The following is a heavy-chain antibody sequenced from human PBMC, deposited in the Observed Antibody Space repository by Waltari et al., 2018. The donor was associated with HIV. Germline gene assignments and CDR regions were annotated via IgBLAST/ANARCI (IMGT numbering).Heavy chain of an antibody. J-gene: IGHJ4*02. CDR1: GFTFSSYS. V-gene: IGHV3-21*01. Sequence: EVQLVESGGGLVKPGGSLRLSCAASGFTFSSYSMNWVRQAPGKGLEWVSSISSSSSYIYYADSVKGRFTISRDNAKNALYLQMNSLRAEDTAVYYCARDFTGYYHYWGQGTLVTVSS. D-gene: IGHD3-9*01. CDR2: ISSSSSYI. CDR3: ARDFTGYYHY.